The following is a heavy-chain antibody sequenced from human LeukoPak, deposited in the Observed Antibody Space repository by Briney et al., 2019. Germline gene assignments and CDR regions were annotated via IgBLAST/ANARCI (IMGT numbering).Heavy chain of an antibody. D-gene: IGHD1-20*01. CDR1: GYTFTVYY. V-gene: IGHV1-2*02. J-gene: IGHJ4*02. Sequence: ASVKVSCKASGYTFTVYYLHWVRQAPGQGPEWMGWINTNNGGTNYAQRFQGRVTMTRDTSISTAYMELSSLRSDDTAVYYCARGGQILEVITATFDYRGQGTLVTVSS. CDR2: INTNNGGT. CDR3: ARGGQILEVITATFDY.